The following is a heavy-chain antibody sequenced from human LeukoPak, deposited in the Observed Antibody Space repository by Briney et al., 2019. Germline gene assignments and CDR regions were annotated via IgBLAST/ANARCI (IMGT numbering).Heavy chain of an antibody. CDR1: GGSIGSYY. CDR2: IYYSGST. V-gene: IGHV4-59*01. CDR3: ARGYYDSSGYYDSNYYYYMDV. D-gene: IGHD3-22*01. Sequence: SETLSLTCTVSGGSIGSYYWSWIRQPPGKGLEWIGYIYYSGSTNYNPSLKSRVTISVDTSKNQFSLKLSSVTAADTAVYYCARGYYDSSGYYDSNYYYYMDVWGKGTTVTISS. J-gene: IGHJ6*03.